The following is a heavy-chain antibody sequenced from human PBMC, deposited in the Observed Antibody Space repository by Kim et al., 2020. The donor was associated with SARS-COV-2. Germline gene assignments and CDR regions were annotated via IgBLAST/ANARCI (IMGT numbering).Heavy chain of an antibody. CDR3: ARGLSMIRGVMHSLDH. D-gene: IGHD3-10*01. V-gene: IGHV4-61*02. CDR1: DDSIMNEDYY. CDR2: IYASGST. Sequence: SETLSLTCTVSDDSIMNEDYYWGWIRQPAGQGLEWIGRIYASGSTNYNPSLKSRVTISIDTSKKQFSLKLTSVTAADTAVYHCARGLSMIRGVMHSLDHWGQGTLVTVSS. J-gene: IGHJ4*02.